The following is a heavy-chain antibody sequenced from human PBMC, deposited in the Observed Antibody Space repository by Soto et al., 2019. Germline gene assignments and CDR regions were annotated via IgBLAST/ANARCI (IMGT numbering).Heavy chain of an antibody. CDR2: VYYTGST. J-gene: IGHJ4*02. CDR3: ARSVPPRWLQFGY. CDR1: NGSISGYY. D-gene: IGHD5-12*01. Sequence: SETLSLTCTVSNGSISGYYWSWIRQPPGKGLEWIGYVYYTGSTNYNPSLKSRVTISVDTSKNHISLMLTSVTAADTAMYYCARSVPPRWLQFGYWGQGALATVSS. V-gene: IGHV4-59*01.